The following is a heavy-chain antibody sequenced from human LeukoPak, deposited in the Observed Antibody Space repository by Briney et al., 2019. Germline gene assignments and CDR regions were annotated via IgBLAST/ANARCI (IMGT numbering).Heavy chain of an antibody. V-gene: IGHV4-30-2*01. CDR2: IYHSGST. J-gene: IGHJ5*02. CDR1: GGSISSGGYS. Sequence: PSQTLSLTCAASGGSISSGGYSWSWIRQPPGKGLEWIGYIYHSGSTYYNPSLKSRVTISVDRSKNQFSLKLSSVTAADTAVYYCARDWDNWFDPWGQGTLVTVSS. CDR3: ARDWDNWFDP. D-gene: IGHD7-27*01.